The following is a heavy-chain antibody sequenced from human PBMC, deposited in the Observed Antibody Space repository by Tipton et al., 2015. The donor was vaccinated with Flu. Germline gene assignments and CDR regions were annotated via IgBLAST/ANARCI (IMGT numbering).Heavy chain of an antibody. D-gene: IGHD3-10*01. CDR3: ERDLFGEKDWFDP. CDR2: IYTSGST. J-gene: IGHJ5*02. V-gene: IGHV4-61*02. Sequence: TLSLTCTVSGGSISSGSYYWGWIRQPAGKGLEWIGRIYTSGSTNYNPSLKSRVTISVDTSKNQFSLKLSSVTAADTAVYYWERDLFGEKDWFDPWGQGTLVTVSS. CDR1: GGSISSGSYY.